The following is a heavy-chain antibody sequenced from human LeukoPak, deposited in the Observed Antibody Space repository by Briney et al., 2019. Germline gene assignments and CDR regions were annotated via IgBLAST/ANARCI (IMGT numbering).Heavy chain of an antibody. D-gene: IGHD3-22*01. J-gene: IGHJ4*02. CDR1: GFTFSSYS. V-gene: IGHV3-21*05. CDR2: ISSSSSYI. Sequence: GGSLRLSCAASGFTFSSYSMNWVRQAPGKGLEWVSYISSSSSYIYYADSVKGRFTISRDNAKNSLYLQMNSLRAEDTAVYYCARGTYDSSGYYLTSWGQGTLVTVSS. CDR3: ARGTYDSSGYYLTS.